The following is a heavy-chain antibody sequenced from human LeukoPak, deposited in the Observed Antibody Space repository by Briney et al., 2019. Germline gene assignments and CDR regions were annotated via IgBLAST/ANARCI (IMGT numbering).Heavy chain of an antibody. CDR1: GYTFTSYY. Sequence: ASVEVSCKASGYTFTSYYMHWVRQAAGQGLEWMGIINPSGGSTSYAQKFQGRVTMTRGTSTSTVYMELSSLRSEDTAVYYCARAGYCSGGSCYSGWFDPWGQGTLVTVSS. V-gene: IGHV1-46*01. CDR3: ARAGYCSGGSCYSGWFDP. J-gene: IGHJ5*02. D-gene: IGHD2-15*01. CDR2: INPSGGST.